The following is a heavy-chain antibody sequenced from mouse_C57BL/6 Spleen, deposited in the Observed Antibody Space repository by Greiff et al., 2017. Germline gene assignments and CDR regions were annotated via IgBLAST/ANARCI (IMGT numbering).Heavy chain of an antibody. Sequence: QVHVKQSGAELAKPGASVKLSCKASGYTFTSYWMNWVKQRPGQGLEWIGDINPSSGYTKYNQKFKDKATLTADKSTSPAYMQLSSLTYEDSAVYYCARCNDYYYFDYWGQGTTLTVSS. CDR1: GYTFTSYW. CDR2: INPSSGYT. CDR3: ARCNDYYYFDY. J-gene: IGHJ2*01. V-gene: IGHV1-7*01. D-gene: IGHD2-4*01.